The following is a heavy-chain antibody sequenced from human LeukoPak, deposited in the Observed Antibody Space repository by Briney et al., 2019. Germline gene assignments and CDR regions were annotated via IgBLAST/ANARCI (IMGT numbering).Heavy chain of an antibody. CDR3: ARGAGHGY. CDR1: GFTLSSYA. V-gene: IGHV3-23*01. Sequence: GGSLRLSCAASGFTLSSYAMSWVRQGPGKGLEWVSAISVSGNTYHADSVKGRFTISRDSSKNSLYLQMNSLRAEDTAVYYCARGAGHGYWGQGTLVTVSS. J-gene: IGHJ4*02. CDR2: ISVSGNT.